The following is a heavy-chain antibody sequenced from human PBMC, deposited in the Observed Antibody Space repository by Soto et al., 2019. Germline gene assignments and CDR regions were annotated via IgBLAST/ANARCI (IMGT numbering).Heavy chain of an antibody. Sequence: PGGSLRLSCAASGFTFSSYSMNWVRQAPGKGLEWVSSISSSSSYIYYADSVKGRFTISRDNAKNSLYLQMNSLRAEDTAVYYCAKDGIAWYYYYGMDVWGQGTTVTVSS. J-gene: IGHJ6*02. CDR3: AKDGIAWYYYYGMDV. CDR1: GFTFSSYS. D-gene: IGHD6-13*01. CDR2: ISSSSSYI. V-gene: IGHV3-21*04.